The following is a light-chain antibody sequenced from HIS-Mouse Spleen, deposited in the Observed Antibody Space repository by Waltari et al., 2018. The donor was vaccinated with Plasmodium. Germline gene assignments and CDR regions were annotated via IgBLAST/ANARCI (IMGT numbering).Light chain of an antibody. CDR3: YSTDSSGNHRV. CDR1: ALPKKY. V-gene: IGLV3-10*01. Sequence: YELTQPPSVSVSPGPTARINCSGHALPKKYTYWYQQKSGQAPVLVIYEDSKRPTGSPERFSGSSSGTMATLTISGAQVEDEADYYCYSTDSSGNHRVFGGGTKLTVL. J-gene: IGLJ3*02. CDR2: EDS.